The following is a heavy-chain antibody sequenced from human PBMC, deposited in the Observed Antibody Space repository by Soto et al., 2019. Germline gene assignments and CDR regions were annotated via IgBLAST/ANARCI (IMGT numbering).Heavy chain of an antibody. D-gene: IGHD2-2*01. J-gene: IGHJ3*02. Sequence: GGSLRLSCAASGFTFSSYAMSWVRQAPGKGLEWVSAISGSGGSTYYADSVKGRFTISRDNSKNTLYLRMNSLRAEDTAVYYCAKVRPRRDCTSTSCLGAFDIWGKGTMVTVPS. CDR1: GFTFSSYA. V-gene: IGHV3-23*01. CDR2: ISGSGGST. CDR3: AKVRPRRDCTSTSCLGAFDI.